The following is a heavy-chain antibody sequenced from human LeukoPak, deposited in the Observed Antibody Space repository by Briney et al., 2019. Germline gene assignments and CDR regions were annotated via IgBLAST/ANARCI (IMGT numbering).Heavy chain of an antibody. Sequence: GGSLRLSCAASGFTFSAYYMSWIRHAPGKGLEWVSYIISSGSTIYYADSVKGRFTISRDNVKNSLYLQMSILSAEDTAVYYGARLSLSRWWSHSEGSWGQGTLVTVSS. CDR1: GFTFSAYY. CDR2: IISSGSTI. D-gene: IGHD2-15*01. CDR3: ARLSLSRWWSHSEGS. J-gene: IGHJ4*02. V-gene: IGHV3-11*01.